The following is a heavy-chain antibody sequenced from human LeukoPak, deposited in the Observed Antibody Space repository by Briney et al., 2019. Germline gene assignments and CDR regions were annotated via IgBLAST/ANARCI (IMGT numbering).Heavy chain of an antibody. Sequence: SGPTLVNPTQTLTLTCTFSGFSLSTSGVGVGWIRQPPGKGLEWIGYIYYSGSTNYNPSLKSRVTISVDTSKNQFSLKLSSVTAADTAVYYCARSTRRDGYNSRLRYFDYWGQGTLVTVSS. J-gene: IGHJ4*02. D-gene: IGHD5-24*01. CDR3: ARSTRRDGYNSRLRYFDY. CDR1: GFSLSTSGVG. V-gene: IGHV4-61*08. CDR2: IYYSGST.